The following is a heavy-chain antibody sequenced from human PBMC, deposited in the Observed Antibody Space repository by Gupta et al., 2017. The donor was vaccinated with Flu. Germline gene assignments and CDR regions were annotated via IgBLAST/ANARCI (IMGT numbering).Heavy chain of an antibody. J-gene: IGHJ6*02. V-gene: IGHV3-49*02. CDR2: FRSKAYGGTT. CDR3: SRDRTRYDDRSGRDRYYGLDV. Sequence: WVRQAPGKGLEWVGLFRSKAYGGTTEYAASVKGRFTISRDDSKSIAYLQMDSLKTDDTAVYYCSRDRTRYDDRSGRDRYYGLDVWGQGTTVTVSS. D-gene: IGHD3-22*01.